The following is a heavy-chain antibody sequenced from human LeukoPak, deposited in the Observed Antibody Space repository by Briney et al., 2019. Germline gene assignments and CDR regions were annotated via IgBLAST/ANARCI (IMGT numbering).Heavy chain of an antibody. J-gene: IGHJ6*02. CDR3: ARDGCGGSCYFYYYYGMDV. Sequence: GGSLRLSCAASGFTFSSYAMHWVRQAPGKGLEWVAVISYDGSNKYYADSVKGRFTISRDNSKNTLYLQMNSLRAEDTAVYYCARDGCGGSCYFYYYYGMDVWGQGTTVTVSS. CDR2: ISYDGSNK. D-gene: IGHD2-15*01. V-gene: IGHV3-30-3*01. CDR1: GFTFSSYA.